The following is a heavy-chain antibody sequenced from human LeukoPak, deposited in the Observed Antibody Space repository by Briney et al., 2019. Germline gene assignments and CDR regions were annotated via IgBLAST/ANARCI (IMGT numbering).Heavy chain of an antibody. CDR2: ISSSSSYI. CDR1: GFTFSRYG. J-gene: IGHJ1*01. CDR3: AKFTGDRWTETEYFHH. D-gene: IGHD7-27*01. V-gene: IGHV3-21*04. Sequence: PGRSLRLSCVTSGFTFSRYGMHWVRQAPGKGLEWVSSISSSSSYIYYADSVKGRFTISRDNAKNSLYLQMNSLRAEDTAVYYCAKFTGDRWTETEYFHHWGQGTLVTVSS.